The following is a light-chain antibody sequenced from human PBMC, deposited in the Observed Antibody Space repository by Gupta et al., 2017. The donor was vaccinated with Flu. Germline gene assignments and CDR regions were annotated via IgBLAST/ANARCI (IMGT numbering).Light chain of an antibody. V-gene: IGLV1-51*01. Sequence: QSVLTQPPSVSAAPGQKVTISCSGSSPNIENNYVSWYQQLPGTAPNLLIYENSKRPSGIPDRFSGSKSDTSATLGITGLQTGDEADYYCGTWDSSLSAWVFGGGTKLTVL. CDR1: SPNIENNY. CDR3: GTWDSSLSAWV. CDR2: ENS. J-gene: IGLJ3*02.